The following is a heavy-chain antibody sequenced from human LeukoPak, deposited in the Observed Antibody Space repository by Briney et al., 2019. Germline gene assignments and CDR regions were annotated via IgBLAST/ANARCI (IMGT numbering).Heavy chain of an antibody. CDR3: ARGVVAITMIVVVITRGYYFDY. CDR2: INHSGGT. V-gene: IGHV4-34*01. D-gene: IGHD3-22*01. CDR1: GGSFSGYY. Sequence: SETLSLTCAVYGGSFSGYYWSWIRQPPGKGLEWIGEINHSGGTNYNPSLESRVTISVDTSKNQFSLKLSSVTAADTAVYYCARGVVAITMIVVVITRGYYFDYWGQGTLVTVSS. J-gene: IGHJ4*02.